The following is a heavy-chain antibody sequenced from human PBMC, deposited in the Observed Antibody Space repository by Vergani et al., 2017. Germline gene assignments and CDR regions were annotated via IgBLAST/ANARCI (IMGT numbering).Heavy chain of an antibody. CDR1: GYSFTSYW. CDR3: ASQSEMATITSYYYYYMDV. Sequence: EVPLVPSGAAVKTPGESLTISCTGSGYSFTSYWIGWVRQLPGKGLEWMGIIYPGDSDTRYSPSFQGQVTISADKSISHAYLQWSSLKASDTAMYYCASQSEMATITSYYYYYMDVWGKGTTVTVSS. V-gene: IGHV5-51*01. J-gene: IGHJ6*03. D-gene: IGHD5-24*01. CDR2: IYPGDSDT.